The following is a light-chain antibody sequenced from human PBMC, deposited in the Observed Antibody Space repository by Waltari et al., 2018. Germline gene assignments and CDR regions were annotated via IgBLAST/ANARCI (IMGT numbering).Light chain of an antibody. V-gene: IGLV2-8*01. CDR2: EVS. Sequence: QSALTQPPSASGSPGQSVTISCTGTSSDVGGYHYVSWYQQHPGKAPTLMIYEVSKRPSGVPDRFSGSKSGNTASLTVSGLQAEDEADYYCSSYAGSNNLVFGGGTKLTVL. CDR3: SSYAGSNNLV. J-gene: IGLJ2*01. CDR1: SSDVGGYHY.